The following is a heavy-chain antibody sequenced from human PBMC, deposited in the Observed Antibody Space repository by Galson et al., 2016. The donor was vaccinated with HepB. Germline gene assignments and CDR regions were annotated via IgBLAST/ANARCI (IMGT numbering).Heavy chain of an antibody. CDR1: GFSVSSNF. CDR3: ARALAAAGNFDY. Sequence: SLRLSCAASGFSVSSNFVSWVRQSPGKGLEWVSVIYTGGSTYYADSVKGRFTISRDNSKNMLYLQMNSLRAEDTAVYYCARALAAAGNFDYWSQGTLVTVTS. V-gene: IGHV3-53*01. J-gene: IGHJ4*02. D-gene: IGHD6-13*01. CDR2: IYTGGST.